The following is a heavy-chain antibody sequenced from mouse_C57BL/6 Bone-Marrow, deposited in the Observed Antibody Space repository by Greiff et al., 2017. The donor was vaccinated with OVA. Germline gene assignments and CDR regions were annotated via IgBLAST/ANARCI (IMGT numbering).Heavy chain of an antibody. CDR3: ARGHYGNSWFAY. J-gene: IGHJ3*01. CDR2: INPYNGGT. Sequence: VQLKESGPVLVKPGASVKMSCKASGYTFTDYYMNWVKQSHGKSLEWIGVINPYNGGTSYNQKFKGKATLTVDKSSSTAYMELNSLTSEDSAVYYCARGHYGNSWFAYWGQGTLVTVSA. CDR1: GYTFTDYY. D-gene: IGHD2-1*01. V-gene: IGHV1-19*01.